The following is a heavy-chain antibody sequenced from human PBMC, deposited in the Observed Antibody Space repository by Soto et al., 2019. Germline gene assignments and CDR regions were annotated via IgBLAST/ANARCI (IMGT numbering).Heavy chain of an antibody. D-gene: IGHD6-19*01. CDR2: ISSSGSTI. CDR1: GFTFSDYY. V-gene: IGHV3-11*04. J-gene: IGHJ4*02. Sequence: GVSLRLSCAASGFTFSDYYMRWIRQAPGKGLEWVSYISSSGSTIYYADSVKGRFTISRDNANNSLYLQKNSPKAKDRAVYKCAREGKGGSGRHFEYWGQGTMVTVSS. CDR3: AREGKGGSGRHFEY.